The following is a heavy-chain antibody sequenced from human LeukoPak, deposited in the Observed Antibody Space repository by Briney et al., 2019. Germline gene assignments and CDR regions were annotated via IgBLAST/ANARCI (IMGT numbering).Heavy chain of an antibody. V-gene: IGHV1-69*13. J-gene: IGHJ6*02. Sequence: ASVKVPCKASGGTFSSYAISWVRQAPGQGLEWMGGIIPIFGTANYAQKFQGRVTITADESTSTAYMELSSLRSEDTAVYYCARVVPYYCSGGSCSFYGMDVWGQGTTVTVSS. D-gene: IGHD2-15*01. CDR2: IIPIFGTA. CDR3: ARVVPYYCSGGSCSFYGMDV. CDR1: GGTFSSYA.